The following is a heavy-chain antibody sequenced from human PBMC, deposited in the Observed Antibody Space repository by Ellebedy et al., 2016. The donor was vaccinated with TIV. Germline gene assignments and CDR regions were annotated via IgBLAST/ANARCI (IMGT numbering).Heavy chain of an antibody. CDR2: IIQDGSEK. CDR1: GLIFSSYW. D-gene: IGHD3-16*01. Sequence: PGGSLRLSCAASGLIFSSYWMSWVRQAPGKGLEWVANIIQDGSEKHYVDSVKGRFTISRDNAKNSLYLQMNSLRAEDTAVYYCARGDGGFHGWAFDIWGQGTMVTVSS. V-gene: IGHV3-7*01. CDR3: ARGDGGFHGWAFDI. J-gene: IGHJ3*02.